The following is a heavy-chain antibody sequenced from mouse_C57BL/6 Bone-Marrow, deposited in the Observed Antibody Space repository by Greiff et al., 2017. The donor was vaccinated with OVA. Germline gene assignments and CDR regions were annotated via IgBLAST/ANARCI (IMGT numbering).Heavy chain of an antibody. D-gene: IGHD2-1*01. CDR2: IYPRSGNT. Sequence: QVQLQQSGAELARPGASVKLSCKASGYTFTSYGISWVKQRTGQGLEWIGEIYPRSGNTYYNEKFKGQATLTADKSSSTAYMELRSLTSEDSAVYFCESILYYGNADDYAMDYWGQGTSVTVSS. V-gene: IGHV1-81*01. CDR3: ESILYYGNADDYAMDY. CDR1: GYTFTSYG. J-gene: IGHJ4*01.